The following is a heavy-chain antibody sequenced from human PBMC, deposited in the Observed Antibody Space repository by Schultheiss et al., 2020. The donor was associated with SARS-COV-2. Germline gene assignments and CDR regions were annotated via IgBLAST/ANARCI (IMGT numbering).Heavy chain of an antibody. CDR3: ARVQSGSYLLDY. D-gene: IGHD1-26*01. J-gene: IGHJ4*02. Sequence: GGSLRLSCQGSGYSFTSYWIGWVRQMPGKGLEWMGRIDPSDSYTDYSPSFQGHVTISADKSISTAYLQWNSLKASDTAMYYCARVQSGSYLLDYWGQGTLVTVSS. V-gene: IGHV5-10-1*01. CDR1: GYSFTSYW. CDR2: IDPSDSYT.